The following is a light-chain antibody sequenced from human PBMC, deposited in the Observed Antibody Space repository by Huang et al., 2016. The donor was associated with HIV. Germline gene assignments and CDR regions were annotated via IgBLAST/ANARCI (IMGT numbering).Light chain of an antibody. CDR3: QQSVTFPLT. CDR2: ASS. CDR1: QDVNQW. V-gene: IGKV1-12*01. J-gene: IGKJ4*02. Sequence: DIKMTQSPFSVSASIGDRVSFTCRASQDVNQWLALYQQKPGVAPKLLVYASSTLQSGAPSRFMGSGSGTHFTLTINNLQAEDFATYFCQQSVTFPLTFGGGTKVELK.